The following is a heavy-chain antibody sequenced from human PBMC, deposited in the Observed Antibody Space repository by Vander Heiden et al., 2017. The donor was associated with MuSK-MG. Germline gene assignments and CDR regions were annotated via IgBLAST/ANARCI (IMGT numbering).Heavy chain of an antibody. CDR2: IYWDNDK. D-gene: IGHD1-1*01. V-gene: IGHV2-5*02. Sequence: QITLKESGPTLVKPTQTLTLTCTLSGFSLSGRPVGVGWVRQPPGKAPEWLALIYWDNDKRYSPSLKDRLSITKDPSNSLVVLTMTNMFPVDTATYYCAHRRHYGGMWNEGDFDFWGQGILVTVSS. CDR1: GFSLSGRPVG. CDR3: AHRRHYGGMWNEGDFDF. J-gene: IGHJ4*02.